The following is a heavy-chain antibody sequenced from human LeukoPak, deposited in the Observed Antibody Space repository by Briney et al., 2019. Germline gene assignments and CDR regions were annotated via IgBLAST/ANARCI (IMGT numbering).Heavy chain of an antibody. CDR1: GFIVSNND. V-gene: IGHV3-66*01. Sequence: GGSLRLSCAASGFIVSNNDMTWVRQAPGPGLEWVSVLFTYSNTYYADSVWGRFTISRDNSENTMYLQMNSLRAEDTAVYYCASLRGRAFDIWGQGTMVTVSS. CDR2: LFTYSNT. J-gene: IGHJ3*02. CDR3: ASLRGRAFDI.